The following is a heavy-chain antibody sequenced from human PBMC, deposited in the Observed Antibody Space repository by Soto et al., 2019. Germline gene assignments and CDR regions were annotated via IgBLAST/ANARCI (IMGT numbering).Heavy chain of an antibody. D-gene: IGHD3-16*01. V-gene: IGHV4-34*01. CDR3: ARTTPFVSGTYPTAHFDY. CDR1: AGSFSGYY. J-gene: IGHJ4*02. CDR2: INHSGST. Sequence: SETLCLASAFYAGSFSGYYWSWIRQSPRKGPEWIGEINHSGSTNYTPSLKSRVTISVDTSKNQVSLKLSSVTAADTAVYYCARTTPFVSGTYPTAHFDYWGQGTRVTVSS.